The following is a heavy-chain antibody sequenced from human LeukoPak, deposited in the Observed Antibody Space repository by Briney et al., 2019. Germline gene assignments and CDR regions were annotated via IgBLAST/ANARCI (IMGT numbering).Heavy chain of an antibody. V-gene: IGHV3-23*01. CDR3: ATSGGYCSGGSCYGY. CDR1: GFTFSSYA. CDR2: ISGSGGST. J-gene: IGHJ4*02. Sequence: PGGSLRLSCAASGFTFSSYAMSWVRQAPGKGLEWVSAISGSGGSTYYADSVKGRFTISRGNSKNTLYLQMNSLRAEDTAVYYCATSGGYCSGGSCYGYWGQGTLVTVSS. D-gene: IGHD2-15*01.